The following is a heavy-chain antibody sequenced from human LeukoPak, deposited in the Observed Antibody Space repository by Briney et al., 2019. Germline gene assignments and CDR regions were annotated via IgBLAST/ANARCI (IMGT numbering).Heavy chain of an antibody. D-gene: IGHD3-22*01. Sequence: GSLRLSCAASGFTFSSYSMNWVRQAPGKGLEWVSYISSSSSTIYYADSVKGRFTISRDNAKNSLYLQMNSLRDEDTAVYYCARNYYDSSGYYVDFHFWGQGTLVTVSS. V-gene: IGHV3-48*02. J-gene: IGHJ1*01. CDR3: ARNYYDSSGYYVDFHF. CDR2: ISSSSSTI. CDR1: GFTFSSYS.